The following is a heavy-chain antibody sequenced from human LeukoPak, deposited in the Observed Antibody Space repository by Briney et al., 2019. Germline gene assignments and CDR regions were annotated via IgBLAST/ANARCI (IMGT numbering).Heavy chain of an antibody. CDR1: GGSFSDYY. CDR2: INHSGST. Sequence: SETLSLTCAIYGGSFSDYYWSWIRQPPGKGLEWIGEINHSGSTNYNPSLKSRVTISVDTSKNQFSLKLSSVTAADTAVYYCARGTEQWLFPALDYWGQGTLVTVSS. D-gene: IGHD6-19*01. J-gene: IGHJ4*02. V-gene: IGHV4-34*01. CDR3: ARGTEQWLFPALDY.